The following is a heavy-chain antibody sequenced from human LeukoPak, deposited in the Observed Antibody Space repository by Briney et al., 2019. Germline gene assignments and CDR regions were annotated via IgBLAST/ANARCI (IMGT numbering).Heavy chain of an antibody. CDR2: ISGTGRST. CDR3: VKEETYSRGRTYFDY. D-gene: IGHD6-19*01. CDR1: GFTFSSYA. V-gene: IGHV3-23*01. J-gene: IGHJ4*02. Sequence: GSLRLSCAASGFTFSSYAMSWVRQAPGKGLEWVSAISGTGRSTYFADSVKGRFTISRDNSKNTIYLQMNSLRAEDKAVYYCVKEETYSRGRTYFDYWGQGTLVTVSS.